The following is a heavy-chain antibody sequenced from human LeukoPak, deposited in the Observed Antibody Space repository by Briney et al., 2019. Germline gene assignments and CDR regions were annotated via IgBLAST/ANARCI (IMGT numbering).Heavy chain of an antibody. CDR3: ARGVTRGYFDY. V-gene: IGHV4-59*01. Sequence: PSETLSLTCTVSGGSISIYYWTWIRQPPGKGLEWIGYIYYSGSTNYNPSLKSRVTISVDTSKNQFSLKLTSVNAADTAVYYCARGVTRGYFDYYGQGTLVTVSS. CDR2: IYYSGST. D-gene: IGHD2-21*02. J-gene: IGHJ4*02. CDR1: GGSISIYY.